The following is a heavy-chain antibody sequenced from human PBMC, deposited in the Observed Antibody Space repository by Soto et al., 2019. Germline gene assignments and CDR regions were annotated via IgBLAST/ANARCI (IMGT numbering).Heavy chain of an antibody. CDR2: IIPIFGTA. CDR3: ARGLITIFGVVPGGLDY. J-gene: IGHJ4*02. Sequence: QVQLVQSGAEVKKPGSSVKVSCKASGGTFSSYAISWVRQAPGQGLECMGGIIPIFGTANYAQKFQGRGTITADESTSTAYMELSSLRSEDTAVYYCARGLITIFGVVPGGLDYWGQGTLVTVSS. V-gene: IGHV1-69*01. CDR1: GGTFSSYA. D-gene: IGHD3-3*01.